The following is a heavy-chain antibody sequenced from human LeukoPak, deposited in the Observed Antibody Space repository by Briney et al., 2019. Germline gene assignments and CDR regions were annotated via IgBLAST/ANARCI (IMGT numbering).Heavy chain of an antibody. CDR3: ARDGSGYRYGYHY. V-gene: IGHV4-38-2*02. CDR1: GYSISSGYY. Sequence: SETLSPTCGVSGYSISSGYYWGWIRQPPGKGLEWIGSIYHSGHTYYSSSLKSRVTISVDTSKNQFSLKLSSVTAADTAVYYCARDGSGYRYGYHYWGQGTLVTVFS. J-gene: IGHJ4*02. CDR2: IYHSGHT. D-gene: IGHD5-18*01.